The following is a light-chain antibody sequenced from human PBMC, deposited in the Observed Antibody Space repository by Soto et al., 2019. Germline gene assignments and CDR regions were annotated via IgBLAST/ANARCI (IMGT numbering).Light chain of an antibody. CDR2: KAS. V-gene: IGKV1-5*03. J-gene: IGKJ1*01. Sequence: DIQMTQSPSTLSASVGDRVSINCRASQSISAWLAWYQQRPGKAPRLLIYKASTLEIGVPSRFGGSGSGTEFTLTISSLQPDDVAIYYCQQYNDYSWTFGQGTKVDLK. CDR1: QSISAW. CDR3: QQYNDYSWT.